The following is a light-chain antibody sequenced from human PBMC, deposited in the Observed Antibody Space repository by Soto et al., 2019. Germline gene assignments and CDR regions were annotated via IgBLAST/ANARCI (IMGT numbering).Light chain of an antibody. CDR1: SGHSSYA. Sequence: QLVLTQSPSASASLGASVKLTCTLSSGHSSYAIAWHQQQPEKGPRYLMKVNTDGSHNKGDGIPDRFSGSSSGAERYLTISSLQSEDGADYYCQTWGAGFSVVFGGGTKLTVL. V-gene: IGLV4-69*01. CDR3: QTWGAGFSVV. CDR2: VNTDGSH. J-gene: IGLJ2*01.